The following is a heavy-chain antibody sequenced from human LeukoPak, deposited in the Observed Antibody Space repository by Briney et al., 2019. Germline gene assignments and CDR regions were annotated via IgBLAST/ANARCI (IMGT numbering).Heavy chain of an antibody. CDR1: GFPFSSYS. CDR3: ARAPRYYDILTGYSMQDAFDI. J-gene: IGHJ3*02. CDR2: ISSSSSYI. V-gene: IGHV3-21*01. D-gene: IGHD3-9*01. Sequence: GGSLRLSCAASGFPFSSYSMNWVRQAPGKGLEWVSSISSSSSYIYYADSVKGRFTIPRDNAKNSLYLQMNSLRAEDTAVYYCARAPRYYDILTGYSMQDAFDIWGQGTMVTVSS.